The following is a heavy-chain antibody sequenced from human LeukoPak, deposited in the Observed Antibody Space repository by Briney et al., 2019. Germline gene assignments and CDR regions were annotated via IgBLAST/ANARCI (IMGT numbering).Heavy chain of an antibody. J-gene: IGHJ6*03. CDR3: ARMVKYSYGPMYYYYMDV. CDR2: INPNSGGT. V-gene: IGHV1-2*02. CDR1: GYTFTGYY. D-gene: IGHD5-18*01. Sequence: ASVKVSCKASGYTFTGYYMHWVRQAPGQGLEWMGWINPNSGGTNYAQKFQGRVTMTRDTSISTAYMELSRPRSDDTAVYYCARMVKYSYGPMYYYYMDVWGKGTTVTVSS.